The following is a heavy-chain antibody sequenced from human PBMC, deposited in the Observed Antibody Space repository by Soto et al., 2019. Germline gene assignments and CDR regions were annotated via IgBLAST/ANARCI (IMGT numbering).Heavy chain of an antibody. Sequence: QIQLVQSGAEVKKPGASVKVSCKASGYTFSSYHITWVRQAPGQGLEWMGWIRAYNGNTNYPQNLQGRVTMTTAPSTSTAYMELRSLRSDDTAVYYCARDLPPVDYWGQGTLVTVSS. CDR1: GYTFSSYH. CDR2: IRAYNGNT. CDR3: ARDLPPVDY. J-gene: IGHJ4*02. V-gene: IGHV1-18*01.